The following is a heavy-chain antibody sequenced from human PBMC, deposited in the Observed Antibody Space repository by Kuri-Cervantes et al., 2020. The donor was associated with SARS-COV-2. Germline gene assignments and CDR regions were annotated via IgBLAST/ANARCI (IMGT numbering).Heavy chain of an antibody. CDR1: HFTFSSYA. J-gene: IGHJ6*03. Sequence: GESLKISCAASHFTFSSYAFHWVRQAPGQGLEWVAAISYDGNNKYFADPVRGRFTVSRDNSKNTLYLEMDGLRPEDTAVYYCARDMTFDEYGDYFYYYMDVWGKGTTVTVSS. D-gene: IGHD3-16*01. CDR3: ARDMTFDEYGDYFYYYMDV. V-gene: IGHV3-30*04. CDR2: ISYDGNNK.